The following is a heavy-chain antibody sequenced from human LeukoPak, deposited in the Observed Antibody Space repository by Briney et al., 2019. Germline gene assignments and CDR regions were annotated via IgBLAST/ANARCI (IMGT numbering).Heavy chain of an antibody. Sequence: GGSLRLSCAASGFTFSSYWMYWVRQAPGKGLVWVSRINSDARNTNYADSVQGRFTISRDNAKNTLYLQMNSLRVEDTAVYYCARDWGLGPWGQGTLVTVSS. CDR2: INSDARNT. CDR3: ARDWGLGP. D-gene: IGHD3-16*01. J-gene: IGHJ5*02. CDR1: GFTFSSYW. V-gene: IGHV3-74*01.